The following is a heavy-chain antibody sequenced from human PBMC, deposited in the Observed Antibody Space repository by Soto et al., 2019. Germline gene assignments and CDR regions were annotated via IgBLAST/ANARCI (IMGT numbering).Heavy chain of an antibody. V-gene: IGHV3-21*01. D-gene: IGHD6-6*01. CDR1: GFTFSSYS. J-gene: IGHJ4*02. CDR2: ISSSSSYI. CDR3: ARDAMTLRIAARPYCFDY. Sequence: PGGSLRLSCAASGFTFSSYSMNWVRQAPGKGLEWVPSISSSSSYIYYADSVKGRFTISRDNAKDSLYLQMNSLRAEDTAVYYCARDAMTLRIAARPYCFDYWGQGTLVTVSS.